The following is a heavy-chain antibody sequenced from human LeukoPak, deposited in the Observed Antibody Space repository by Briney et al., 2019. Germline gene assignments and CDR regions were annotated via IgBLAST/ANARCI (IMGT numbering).Heavy chain of an antibody. V-gene: IGHV4-4*07. CDR2: IYTSGST. Sequence: SETLSLTCTVSGGSISSYYWSWIRQPAGKGLEWIGRIYTSGSTNYNPSLKSRVTMSVDTSKNQLSLKLRSVTAADTAVYYCARVSGYDWESFYDYWGQGTLVTVSS. D-gene: IGHD5-12*01. J-gene: IGHJ4*02. CDR3: ARVSGYDWESFYDY. CDR1: GGSISSYY.